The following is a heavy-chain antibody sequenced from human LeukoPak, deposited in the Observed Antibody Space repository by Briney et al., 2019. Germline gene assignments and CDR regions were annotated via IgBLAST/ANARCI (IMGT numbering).Heavy chain of an antibody. CDR1: GIAFSTYN. J-gene: IGHJ4*02. D-gene: IGHD2-2*01. CDR2: IITTSTYI. CDR3: ARAGTCSSTSCDGGIEY. Sequence: GGSLRLSCAASGIAFSTYNMKWVRKAPGKGLEWVSFIITTSTYIYYADSVKGRFTVPPDNSKNLLYLHMDSLRAEATAVYYCARAGTCSSTSCDGGIEYWGQGTLVTVSS. V-gene: IGHV3-21*06.